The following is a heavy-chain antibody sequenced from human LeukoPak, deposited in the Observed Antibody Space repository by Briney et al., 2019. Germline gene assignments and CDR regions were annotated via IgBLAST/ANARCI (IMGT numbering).Heavy chain of an antibody. CDR1: GGSITSYY. Sequence: SETLSLTCTVSGGSITSYYWSWIRQPPGKGLEWIGYSSNIEGTYYNPSLKSRVTISLDTSKNQFSLRLNSVTAADTAVYYCARVEGSNWLDPWGQGTLVTVSS. CDR2: SSNIEGT. J-gene: IGHJ5*02. D-gene: IGHD6-6*01. CDR3: ARVEGSNWLDP. V-gene: IGHV4-59*01.